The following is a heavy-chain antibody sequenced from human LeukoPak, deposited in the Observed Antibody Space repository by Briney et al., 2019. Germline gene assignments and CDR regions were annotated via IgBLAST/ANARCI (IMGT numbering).Heavy chain of an antibody. J-gene: IGHJ6*04. CDR1: GYTFTGYY. CDR3: ARVVGYSSSPGDV. D-gene: IGHD6-13*01. CDR2: INPNSGGT. V-gene: IGHV1-2*04. Sequence: GALVKVSCKASGYTFTGYYMHWVRQAPGQGLEWMGWINPNSGGTNYAQKFQGWVTMTRDTSISTAYMELSRLRSDDTAVYYCARVVGYSSSPGDVWGKGTTVTVSS.